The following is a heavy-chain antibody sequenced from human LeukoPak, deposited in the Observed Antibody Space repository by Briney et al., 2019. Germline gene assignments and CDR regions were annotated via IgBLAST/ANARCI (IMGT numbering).Heavy chain of an antibody. CDR3: ARDLYDSSGYYHYYFDY. Sequence: GGSLRLSCAASGFRFDDYAMHWVRQAPGKGLEWVSGISWNSGTLAYADSVKGRFTISRDNAKNSLYLQMNSLRAEDTAVYYCARDLYDSSGYYHYYFDYWGQGTLVTVSS. J-gene: IGHJ4*02. CDR1: GFRFDDYA. V-gene: IGHV3-9*01. D-gene: IGHD3-22*01. CDR2: ISWNSGTL.